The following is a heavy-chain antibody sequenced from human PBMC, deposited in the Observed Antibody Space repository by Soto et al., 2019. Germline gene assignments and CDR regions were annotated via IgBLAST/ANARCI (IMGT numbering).Heavy chain of an antibody. CDR1: GYSVSSNSAA. V-gene: IGHV6-1*01. CDR2: TYYRSKWYN. D-gene: IGHD6-13*01. CDR3: ARDGIAAADTYYYYGMDV. Sequence: SHTLSLTCAISGYSVSSNSAALNWIRQSPSRGLEWLGRTYYRSKWYNDYAVSVKSRITINPDTSKNQFSLQLNSVTPEDTAVYYCARDGIAAADTYYYYGMDVWGQGTTVTVSS. J-gene: IGHJ6*02.